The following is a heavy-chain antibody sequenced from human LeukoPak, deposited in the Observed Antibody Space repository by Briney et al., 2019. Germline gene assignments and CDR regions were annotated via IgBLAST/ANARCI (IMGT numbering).Heavy chain of an antibody. J-gene: IGHJ6*03. CDR3: ARVLRGGYSSGWYTGNYYYYMDV. Sequence: SETLTLTCAVYGGFFSGYYWSWFRQPPGKGLEWIGESNHSGSTNYNPSLKSRVTISVDTSKNQFSLKLSSVTAADTAVYYCARVLRGGYSSGWYTGNYYYYMDVWGKGTTVTVSS. CDR1: GGFFSGYY. V-gene: IGHV4-34*01. D-gene: IGHD6-19*01. CDR2: SNHSGST.